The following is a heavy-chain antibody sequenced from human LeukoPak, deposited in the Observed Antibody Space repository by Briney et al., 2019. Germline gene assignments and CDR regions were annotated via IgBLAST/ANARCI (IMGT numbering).Heavy chain of an antibody. CDR2: ISNSGDT. CDR3: ARDGAPGGSAYFDY. J-gene: IGHJ4*02. Sequence: SETLSLTCTVSGGSFSSYYRSWIRQPPGKGLEWIGYISNSGDTNYTPSLKSRVAMSVDTSKKQFSLKLNSVTSADTAVYFCARDGAPGGSAYFDYWGQGTLVTVSS. D-gene: IGHD3-16*01. V-gene: IGHV4-59*01. CDR1: GGSFSSYY.